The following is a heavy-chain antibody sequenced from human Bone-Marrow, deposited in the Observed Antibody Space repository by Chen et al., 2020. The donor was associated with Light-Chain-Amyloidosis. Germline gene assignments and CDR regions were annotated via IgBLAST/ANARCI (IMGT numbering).Heavy chain of an antibody. CDR1: GGSISIYY. Sequence: QVQLQESGPGLVKPSETLSLRCSVSGGSISIYYWSWIRQPPGKGLEWIGYIYSSGNSNYNPSLKSRVTISIDTSKNQFSLKLSSVTAADTAVYYCARRGDGYNFDYWGQGTLVTVSS. J-gene: IGHJ4*02. CDR3: ARRGDGYNFDY. CDR2: IYSSGNS. V-gene: IGHV4-59*08. D-gene: IGHD5-12*01.